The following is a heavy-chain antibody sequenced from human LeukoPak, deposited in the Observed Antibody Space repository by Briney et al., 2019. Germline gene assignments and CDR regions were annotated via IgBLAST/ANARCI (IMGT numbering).Heavy chain of an antibody. Sequence: PGGSLRLSCAASGFTFSSYAMHWVRQAPGKGLEWVAVISYDGSNKYYADSVKGRFTISRDNSKNTLYLQMNSLRAEDTAVYYCAREPSLRFLEWLFQLDYWGQGTLVTVSS. V-gene: IGHV3-30*04. J-gene: IGHJ4*02. CDR3: AREPSLRFLEWLFQLDY. CDR1: GFTFSSYA. D-gene: IGHD3-3*01. CDR2: ISYDGSNK.